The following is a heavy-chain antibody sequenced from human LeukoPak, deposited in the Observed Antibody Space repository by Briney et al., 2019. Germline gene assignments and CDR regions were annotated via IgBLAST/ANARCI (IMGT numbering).Heavy chain of an antibody. CDR2: ISPSGGST. J-gene: IGHJ5*02. D-gene: IGHD1-20*01. CDR1: GYTFTSNY. Sequence: ASVKVSCKAFGYTFTSNYIHWVRQAPGQGPESMGVISPSGGSTTYAQKFQGRVTLTRDMSTSTDYLELSSLRSEDTAVYFFQTDNCTRDEAWWFNPWGQGTLVTVSS. CDR3: QTDNCTRDEAWWFNP. V-gene: IGHV1-46*01.